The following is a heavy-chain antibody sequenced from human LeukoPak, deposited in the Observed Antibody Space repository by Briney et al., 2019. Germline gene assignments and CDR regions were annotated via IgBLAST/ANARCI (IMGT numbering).Heavy chain of an antibody. D-gene: IGHD3-9*01. J-gene: IGHJ4*02. CDR1: GGSISGYY. CDR3: ARLSKYYDILTGYYTIFDY. Sequence: SETLSLTCTVSGGSISGYYWSWIRQPPGKGLEWIGYIYYTGTTNYNPSLKSRVTISVDTSKNQFSLKLSSVTAADTAVYYCARLSKYYDILTGYYTIFDYWGQGTLVTVSS. V-gene: IGHV4-59*08. CDR2: IYYTGTT.